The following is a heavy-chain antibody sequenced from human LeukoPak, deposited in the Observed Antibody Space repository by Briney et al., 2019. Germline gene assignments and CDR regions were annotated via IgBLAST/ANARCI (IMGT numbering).Heavy chain of an antibody. CDR2: ISWNSGSV. V-gene: IGHV3-9*03. J-gene: IGHJ6*03. Sequence: PGGSLRLSCAASGFTFDDYAMHWVRQATGKGLQGVSGISWNSGSVGYADSVKGRFTISRDNAKNSLYLQMNSLRAEDMALYYCAKSSFSSIYYYMDVWGKGTTVTVSS. D-gene: IGHD6-13*01. CDR3: AKSSFSSIYYYMDV. CDR1: GFTFDDYA.